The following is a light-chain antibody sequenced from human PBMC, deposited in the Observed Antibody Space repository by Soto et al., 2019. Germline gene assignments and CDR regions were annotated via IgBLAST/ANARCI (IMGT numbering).Light chain of an antibody. CDR2: AAS. CDR1: QGISSY. CDR3: QQLNTYPFT. Sequence: DIPLTQSPSFLSASVGDRVTITCRASQGISSYLAWYQQKPGKAPKLLIYAASTLQSGVPSRFSSSESGTEFTLTISSLQPEDVATYYCQQLNTYPFTFGGGTKVEIK. J-gene: IGKJ4*01. V-gene: IGKV1-9*01.